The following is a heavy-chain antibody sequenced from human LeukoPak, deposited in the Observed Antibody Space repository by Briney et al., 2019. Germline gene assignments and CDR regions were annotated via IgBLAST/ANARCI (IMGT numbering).Heavy chain of an antibody. CDR2: ISSSSSTI. J-gene: IGHJ6*03. CDR3: ARDVGHYYYYYMDV. V-gene: IGHV3-48*01. CDR1: GFTFSSYS. Sequence: GGSLRLSCAASGFTFSSYSMNWVRQAPGKGLEWVSYISSSSSTIYYADSVKGRFTISRDNAENSLYLQMNSLRAEDTAVYYCARDVGHYYYYYMDVWGKGTTVSVSS.